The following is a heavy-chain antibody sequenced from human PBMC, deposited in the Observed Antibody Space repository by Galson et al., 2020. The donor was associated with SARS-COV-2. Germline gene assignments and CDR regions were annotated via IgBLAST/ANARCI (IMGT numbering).Heavy chain of an antibody. V-gene: IGHV3-43D*03. CDR1: GFTFDDYT. J-gene: IGHJ6*02. Sequence: GESLMIPCAASGFTFDDYTMHWVRQAPGKGLEWVSLISWDGGSTYYADSVKGRFTISRDNSKNSLYLQMNSLRAEDTALYYCAKDILPATYYYGMDVWGQGTTVTVSS. CDR3: AKDILPATYYYGMDV. CDR2: ISWDGGST.